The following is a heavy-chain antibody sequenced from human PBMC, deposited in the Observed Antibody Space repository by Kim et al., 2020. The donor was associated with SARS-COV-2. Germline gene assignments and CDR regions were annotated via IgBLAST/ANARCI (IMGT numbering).Heavy chain of an antibody. Sequence: GGSLRLSCAASGFTFSSYGMHWVRQAPGKGLEWVAVIWYDGSNKYYADSVKGRFTISRDNSKNTLYLQMNSLRAEDTAVYYCARDQYVYYYGSGSYYPGYWGQGTLVTVSS. D-gene: IGHD3-10*01. CDR1: GFTFSSYG. CDR3: ARDQYVYYYGSGSYYPGY. CDR2: IWYDGSNK. V-gene: IGHV3-33*01. J-gene: IGHJ4*02.